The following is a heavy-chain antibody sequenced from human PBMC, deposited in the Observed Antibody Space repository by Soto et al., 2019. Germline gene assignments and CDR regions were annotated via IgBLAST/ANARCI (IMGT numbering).Heavy chain of an antibody. CDR3: ARHGSSGMDV. CDR2: IYPGDSDT. D-gene: IGHD6-19*01. CDR1: GCRFISYW. Sequence: LGESLKISCRVSGCRFISYWIGWVRQMPGKGLECMGIIYPGDSDTRYSPSFQGQVTISADKSISTAYLQWSSLKASDTGMYYCARHGSSGMDVWGQGTTVTVSS. V-gene: IGHV5-51*01. J-gene: IGHJ6*02.